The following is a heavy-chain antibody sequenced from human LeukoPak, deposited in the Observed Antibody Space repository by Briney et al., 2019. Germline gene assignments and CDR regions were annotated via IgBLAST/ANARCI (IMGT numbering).Heavy chain of an antibody. Sequence: PGGSLRLSCAASGFTFSSYAMSWVRQAPGKGLEWVSAISGSGGSTYYADSVKGRFTISRDNSKNTLYLQMNSLRAEDTAVYYCANGLDYVWGSCRPFDYWGQGTLVTVSS. J-gene: IGHJ4*02. CDR2: ISGSGGST. D-gene: IGHD3-16*02. CDR3: ANGLDYVWGSCRPFDY. CDR1: GFTFSSYA. V-gene: IGHV3-23*01.